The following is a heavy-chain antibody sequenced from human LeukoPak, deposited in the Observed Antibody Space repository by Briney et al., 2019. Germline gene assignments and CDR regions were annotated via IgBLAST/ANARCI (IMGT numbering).Heavy chain of an antibody. CDR2: IYYSGST. J-gene: IGHJ5*02. V-gene: IGHV4-59*08. CDR3: ARTRSGELLKWFDP. Sequence: SETLSLTCTVSGGSISSYYWSWIRQPPGKGLEWIGYIYYSGSTNYNPSLKSRVTISVDTSKNQFSLKLSSATAADTAVYYCARTRSGELLKWFDPWGQGTLVTVSS. D-gene: IGHD3-10*01. CDR1: GGSISSYY.